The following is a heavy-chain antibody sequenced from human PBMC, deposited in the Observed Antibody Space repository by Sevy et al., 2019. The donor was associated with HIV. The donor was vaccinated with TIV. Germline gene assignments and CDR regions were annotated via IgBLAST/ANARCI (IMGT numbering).Heavy chain of an antibody. Sequence: ASVKVSYKASGYTFTGYYMHWVRQAPGQGLEWMGWINPNSGGTNYAQKFQGRVTMTRDTSISTAYMELSRLRSDDTAVYYCYIVVVPAASELGFDPWGQGTLVTVSS. J-gene: IGHJ5*02. CDR3: YIVVVPAASELGFDP. V-gene: IGHV1-2*02. CDR2: INPNSGGT. D-gene: IGHD2-2*01. CDR1: GYTFTGYY.